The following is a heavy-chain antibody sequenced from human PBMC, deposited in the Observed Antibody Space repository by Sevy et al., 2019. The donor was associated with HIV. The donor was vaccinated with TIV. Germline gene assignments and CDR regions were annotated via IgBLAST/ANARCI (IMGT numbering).Heavy chain of an antibody. CDR1: GFTFSSYG. V-gene: IGHV3-33*01. D-gene: IGHD6-13*01. Sequence: GGSLRLSCAASGFTFSSYGMHWVRQAPGKGLEWVAVIWYDGSNKYYADSVKGRFTISRDNSKNTLYLQMNSLGAEDTAVYYCARSVRQLVHFFDYWGQGTLVTVSS. CDR2: IWYDGSNK. J-gene: IGHJ4*02. CDR3: ARSVRQLVHFFDY.